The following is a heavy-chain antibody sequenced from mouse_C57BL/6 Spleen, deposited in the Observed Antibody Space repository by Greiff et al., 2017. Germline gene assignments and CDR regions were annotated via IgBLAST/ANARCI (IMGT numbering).Heavy chain of an antibody. CDR2: IYPSDSYT. CDR3: AMGVRGAMDY. D-gene: IGHD2-14*01. V-gene: IGHV1-74*01. Sequence: VQLQQPGAELVKPGASVKLSCKASGYTFTSYWMHWVQQRPGQGLEWIGRIYPSDSYTNYNQKFKGKATLTVDKSSSPAYMQLSRLTSEDSAVYDCAMGVRGAMDYWGQGTSVTVAS. J-gene: IGHJ4*01. CDR1: GYTFTSYW.